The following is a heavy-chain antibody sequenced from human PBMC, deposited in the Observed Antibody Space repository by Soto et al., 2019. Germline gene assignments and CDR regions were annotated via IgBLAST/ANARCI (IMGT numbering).Heavy chain of an antibody. CDR1: NGSVSSGTYC. CDR3: ARGHYYYGMDV. Sequence: PSETLSLTCTVSNGSVSSGTYCWICVRQPPGKGLELIGYIYYSGTTYYTPSLKSRLTMSMDRANDHFSLNLTSVTAADTAVYFCARGHYYYGMDVWGQGITVTVSS. V-gene: IGHV4-30-2*01. CDR2: IYYSGTT. J-gene: IGHJ6*02.